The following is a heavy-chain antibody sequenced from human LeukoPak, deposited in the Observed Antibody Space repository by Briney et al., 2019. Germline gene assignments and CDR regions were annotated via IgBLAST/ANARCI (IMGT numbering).Heavy chain of an antibody. CDR2: IYHSGST. Sequence: SETLSLTCTVSGYSISSGYYWGWIRQPPGKGLEWIGSIYHSGSTYYNPSLKGRVTISVDTSKNQFSLKLSSVTAADTAMYYCARGVWLGYAFDIWGQGTMVTVSS. CDR1: GYSISSGYY. J-gene: IGHJ3*02. V-gene: IGHV4-38-2*02. D-gene: IGHD3-16*01. CDR3: ARGVWLGYAFDI.